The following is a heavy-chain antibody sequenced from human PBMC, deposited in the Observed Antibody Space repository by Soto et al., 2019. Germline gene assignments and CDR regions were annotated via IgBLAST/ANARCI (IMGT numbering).Heavy chain of an antibody. CDR2: ISYDGTNK. CDR1: GFTFSNYD. J-gene: IGHJ4*02. V-gene: IGHV3-30-3*01. Sequence: PGGSLRLSCAASGFTFSNYDMHWVRQAPGKGLEWVAVISYDGTNKYYAASVKGRFTISKDNSKNTLYLQMTSLRPEDTAVYYCANRHLNWGQGTMVTVSS. CDR3: ANRHLN.